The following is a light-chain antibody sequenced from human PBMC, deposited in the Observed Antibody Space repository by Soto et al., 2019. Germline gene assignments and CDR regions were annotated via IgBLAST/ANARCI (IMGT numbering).Light chain of an antibody. CDR1: QGIGIW. CDR2: AAS. CDR3: HTYNSYSLHT. Sequence: DIQMTQSPSSLSASVGDRVTITCRASQGIGIWLAWYQHKPGKAPNLLIYAASTLQRGVPSRFSGSGSGTDFSLTISSLQPEDFATYYCHTYNSYSLHTFGQGTKLEIK. J-gene: IGKJ2*01. V-gene: IGKV1D-16*01.